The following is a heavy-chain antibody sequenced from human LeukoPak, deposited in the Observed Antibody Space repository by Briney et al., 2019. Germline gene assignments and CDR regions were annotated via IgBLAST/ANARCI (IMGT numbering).Heavy chain of an antibody. CDR2: ISSSSTYI. J-gene: IGHJ4*02. CDR1: GFTFSSYN. Sequence: GGSLRLSCAASGFTFSSYNMNWVRQAPGKGLEWVSSISSSSTYIDYADSVKGRFTISRDNAKDSLYLQMNSLRAEDTAVYYCARDLNYGRGYSYGFGYWGQGTLVTVSS. D-gene: IGHD5-18*01. CDR3: ARDLNYGRGYSYGFGY. V-gene: IGHV3-21*01.